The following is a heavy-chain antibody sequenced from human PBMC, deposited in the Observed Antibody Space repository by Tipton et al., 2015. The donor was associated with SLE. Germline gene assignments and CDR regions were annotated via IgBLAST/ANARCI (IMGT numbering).Heavy chain of an antibody. J-gene: IGHJ4*02. D-gene: IGHD2-15*01. CDR1: GYSISSGYY. Sequence: TLSLTCAVSGYSISSGYYWGWIRQPPGKGLEWIGSIYHSGSTYYNPSLKSRISMSVDTSKSEFSLKLNSVTAADTALYYCVRRRATVINRIYFFDYWGQGSQVTVSS. CDR3: VRRRATVINRIYFFDY. V-gene: IGHV4-38-2*01. CDR2: IYHSGST.